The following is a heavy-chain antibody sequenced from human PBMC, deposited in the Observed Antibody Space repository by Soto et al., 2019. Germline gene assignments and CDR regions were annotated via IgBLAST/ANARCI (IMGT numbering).Heavy chain of an antibody. CDR3: ARGGVAARKGRWFDP. V-gene: IGHV4-59*01. CDR2: IHYSGST. D-gene: IGHD6-25*01. CDR1: GGSISSYG. J-gene: IGHJ5*02. Sequence: SETLSLTCTVSGGSISSYGWGWIRQSPVKGLEWIGYIHYSGSTNYNPSLRSRVTISVDTPKNQFSLKVNSMTAADTAIYYCARGGVAARKGRWFDPWGQGTLLTVSS.